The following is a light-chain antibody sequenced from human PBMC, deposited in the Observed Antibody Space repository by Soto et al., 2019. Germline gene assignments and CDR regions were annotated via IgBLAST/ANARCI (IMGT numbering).Light chain of an antibody. CDR3: QQYETFSGT. Sequence: DIQMTQSALTMSASVGGTVTVTCRASQSVSGWLAWYQQKPGEAPKLLIYDASALPRGVPSRFSGSGSGTKFTLTIASLQPDDFATYYCQQYETFSGTFGPGTKVDI. J-gene: IGKJ1*01. CDR2: DAS. V-gene: IGKV1-5*01. CDR1: QSVSGW.